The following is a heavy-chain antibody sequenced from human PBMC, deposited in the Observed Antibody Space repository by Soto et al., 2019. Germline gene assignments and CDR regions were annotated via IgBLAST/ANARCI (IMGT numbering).Heavy chain of an antibody. D-gene: IGHD6-6*01. CDR1: GFTFSSYA. CDR3: AKALEYSSSWDYYYGMDV. V-gene: IGHV3-23*01. J-gene: IGHJ6*02. Sequence: EVQLLESGGGLVQPGGSLRLSCAASGFTFSSYAMSWVRQAPGKGLEWVSVISGSGGSTYYADSVKGRFIISRDNSKNTLYLQMNSLRAEDTAVYSCAKALEYSSSWDYYYGMDVWGQGTTVTVSS. CDR2: ISGSGGST.